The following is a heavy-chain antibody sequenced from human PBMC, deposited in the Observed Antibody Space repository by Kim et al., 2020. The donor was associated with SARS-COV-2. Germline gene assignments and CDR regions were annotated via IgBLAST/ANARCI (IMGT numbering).Heavy chain of an antibody. CDR3: AKDITMVRGYENAFDI. Sequence: GGSLRLSCAASGFTFSSYGMHWVRQAPGKGLEWVAVISYDGSNKYYADSVKGRFTISRDNSKNTLYLQMNSLRAEDTAVYYCAKDITMVRGYENAFDIWGQGTMVTVSS. J-gene: IGHJ3*02. V-gene: IGHV3-30*18. CDR1: GFTFSSYG. CDR2: ISYDGSNK. D-gene: IGHD3-10*01.